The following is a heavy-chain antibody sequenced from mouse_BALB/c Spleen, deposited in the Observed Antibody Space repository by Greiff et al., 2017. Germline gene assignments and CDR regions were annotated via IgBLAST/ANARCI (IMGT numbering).Heavy chain of an antibody. Sequence: VQLKQSGPELVKPGASVKVSCKASGYAFTSYNMYWVKQSHGKSLEWIGYIDPYNGGTSYNQKFKGKATLTVDKSSSTAYMHLNSLTSEDSAVYYCARSYRYDRAWFAYWGQGTLVTVSA. V-gene: IGHV1S135*01. J-gene: IGHJ3*01. D-gene: IGHD2-14*01. CDR3: ARSYRYDRAWFAY. CDR1: GYAFTSYN. CDR2: IDPYNGGT.